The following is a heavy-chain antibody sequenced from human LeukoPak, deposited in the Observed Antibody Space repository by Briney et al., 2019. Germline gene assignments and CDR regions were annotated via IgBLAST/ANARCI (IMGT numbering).Heavy chain of an antibody. CDR1: GFTFSSYS. J-gene: IGHJ4*02. D-gene: IGHD5-18*01. CDR2: ISSSSSYI. V-gene: IGHV3-21*01. Sequence: GGSLRLSCAASGFTFSSYSMNWVRQAPGKGLEWVSSISSSSSYIYYADSVKGRFTISRDSAKNSLYLQMNSLRAEDTAVYYCAREIQLWSPYFDYWGQGTLVTVSS. CDR3: AREIQLWSPYFDY.